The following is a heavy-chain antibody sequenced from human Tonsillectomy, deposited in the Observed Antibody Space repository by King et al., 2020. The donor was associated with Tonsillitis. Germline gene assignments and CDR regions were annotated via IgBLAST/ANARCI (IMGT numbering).Heavy chain of an antibody. CDR3: ARAHGGYCSSTSCYGYYYGMDV. CDR2: ISYDGSNK. V-gene: IGHV3-30*03. D-gene: IGHD2-2*01. Sequence: QLVQSGGGVVQPGRSLRLSCAASGFTFSSYGMHWVRQAPGKGLEWVAVISYDGSNKYYADSVKGRFTISRDNSKNTLYLQMNSLRAEDTAVYYCARAHGGYCSSTSCYGYYYGMDVWGQGTTVTVSS. J-gene: IGHJ6*02. CDR1: GFTFSSYG.